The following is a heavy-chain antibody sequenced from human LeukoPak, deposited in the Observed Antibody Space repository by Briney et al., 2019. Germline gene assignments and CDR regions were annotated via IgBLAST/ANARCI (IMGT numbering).Heavy chain of an antibody. CDR1: GGSISSYY. D-gene: IGHD2-15*01. Sequence: PSETLSLTCTVSGGSISSYYWSWIRQPPGKGLERIGYIYYSGSTNYNASLTNRVTISVDTSKNQFSLKLSSVTAADTAVYYCAREVGYCSGGSCYSYFDYWGQGTLVTVSS. CDR2: IYYSGST. CDR3: AREVGYCSGGSCYSYFDY. J-gene: IGHJ4*02. V-gene: IGHV4-59*01.